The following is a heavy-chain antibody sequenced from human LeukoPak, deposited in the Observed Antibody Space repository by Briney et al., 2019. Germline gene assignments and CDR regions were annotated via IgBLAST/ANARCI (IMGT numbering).Heavy chain of an antibody. Sequence: KPSETLSLTCTVSGYSISSGYYWGWIRQPPGKGLEWIGSIYHSGSTYYNPSLKSRVTISVDTSKNQCSLKLCSVTAADTAVYYCARHSPVTGTLGWGQGTTVTVSS. CDR1: GYSISSGYY. CDR2: IYHSGST. CDR3: ARHSPVTGTLG. J-gene: IGHJ6*02. V-gene: IGHV4-38-2*02. D-gene: IGHD1-20*01.